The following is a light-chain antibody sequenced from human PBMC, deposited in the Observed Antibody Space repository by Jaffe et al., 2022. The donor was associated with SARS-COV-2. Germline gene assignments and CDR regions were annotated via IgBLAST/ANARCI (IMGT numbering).Light chain of an antibody. CDR1: QNVDTY. J-gene: IGKJ2*01. Sequence: ETVLTQSPATLSLSPGERVTLSCRASQNVDTYLAWYQQKPGQPPRLLIYDSSNRAAGIPARFSGSGSGTDFSLTITSLEPEDFAVYYCQQRDNRPFTFGQGTKLEI. V-gene: IGKV3-11*01. CDR3: QQRDNRPFT. CDR2: DSS.